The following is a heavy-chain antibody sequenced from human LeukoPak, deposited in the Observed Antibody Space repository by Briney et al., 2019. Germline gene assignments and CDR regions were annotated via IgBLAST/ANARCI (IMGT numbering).Heavy chain of an antibody. D-gene: IGHD3-16*01. Sequence: SVKVSCKASGGTFSSYAISWVRQAPGQGLEWMGGIIPIFGTANYAQKFQGRVTITADESTSTAYMELSSLRSEDTAVYYCARDLYTITFGGVTAFDYWGQGTLVTVSS. CDR1: GGTFSSYA. V-gene: IGHV1-69*13. J-gene: IGHJ4*02. CDR3: ARDLYTITFGGVTAFDY. CDR2: IIPIFGTA.